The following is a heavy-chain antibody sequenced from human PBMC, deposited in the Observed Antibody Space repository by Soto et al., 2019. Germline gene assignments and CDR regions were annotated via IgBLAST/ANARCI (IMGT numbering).Heavy chain of an antibody. Sequence: QVQLVESGGGVVQPGRSLRLSCAASGFTFSSYGMHWVRQAPGKGLEWVAVISYDGSNKYYADSVKGRFTISRDNSKNTLYLQMNSLRAEDTAVYYCAKGHGYSYGYSPWDVTYFDYWGQGTLVTVSS. CDR2: ISYDGSNK. D-gene: IGHD5-18*01. J-gene: IGHJ4*02. V-gene: IGHV3-30*18. CDR1: GFTFSSYG. CDR3: AKGHGYSYGYSPWDVTYFDY.